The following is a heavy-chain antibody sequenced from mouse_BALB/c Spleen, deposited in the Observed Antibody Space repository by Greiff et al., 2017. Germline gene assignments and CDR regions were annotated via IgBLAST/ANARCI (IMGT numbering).Heavy chain of an antibody. D-gene: IGHD2-4*01. CDR2: IWGGGST. J-gene: IGHJ4*01. V-gene: IGHV2-6-4*01. CDR1: GFSLSRYS. CDR3: ARKVLPYYDYDVGAMDY. Sequence: QVQLKESGPGLVAPSQSLSITCTVSGFSLSRYSVHWVRQPPGKGLEWLGMIWGGGSTDYNSALKSRLSISKDNSKSQVFLKMNSLQTDDTAMYYCARKVLPYYDYDVGAMDYWGQGTSVTVSS.